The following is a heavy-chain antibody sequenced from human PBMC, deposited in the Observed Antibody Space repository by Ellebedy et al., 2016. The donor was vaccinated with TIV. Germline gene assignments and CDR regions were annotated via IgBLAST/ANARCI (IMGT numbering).Heavy chain of an antibody. CDR1: GDTFSSYA. CDR2: IIPAFGTV. CDR3: ARDGGMRSGTDPVDDFTYMDV. J-gene: IGHJ6*03. V-gene: IGHV1-69*13. D-gene: IGHD1-7*01. Sequence: SVKVSCXSSGDTFSSYAISWVRQAPGQGLEWVGGIIPAFGTVRYAQKFQGRVTISADDSLVTAYMEVDSLRSDDTAVYYCARDGGMRSGTDPVDDFTYMDVWGKGTTVTVSS.